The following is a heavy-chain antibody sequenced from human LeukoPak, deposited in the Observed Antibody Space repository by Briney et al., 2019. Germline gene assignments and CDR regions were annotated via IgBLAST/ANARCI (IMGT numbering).Heavy chain of an antibody. D-gene: IGHD5-24*01. Sequence: PSETLSLTCTVSGGSISSGSYYWSWIRQPAGKGLEWIGRIYTSGSTNYNPSLKSRVTISVDTSKNQFSLKLNSVTAVDTAVYFCARTEMATISLDFWGQGTLVAVSS. CDR2: IYTSGST. CDR1: GGSISSGSYY. CDR3: ARTEMATISLDF. J-gene: IGHJ4*02. V-gene: IGHV4-61*02.